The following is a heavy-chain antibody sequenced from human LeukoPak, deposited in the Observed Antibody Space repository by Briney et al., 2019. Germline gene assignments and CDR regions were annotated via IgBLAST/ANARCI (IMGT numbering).Heavy chain of an antibody. CDR3: AKASGSGSFDY. CDR1: GFTFSSYT. CDR2: ITGSGATT. Sequence: PGGSLRLSCAASGFTFSSYTMNWVRQAPGKGLEWVSGITGSGATTYYADSVKGRFTISRDNPKNTLYLQMSSLRAEDTAVYYCAKASGSGSFDYWGQGTLVTVSS. V-gene: IGHV3-23*01. D-gene: IGHD3-10*01. J-gene: IGHJ4*02.